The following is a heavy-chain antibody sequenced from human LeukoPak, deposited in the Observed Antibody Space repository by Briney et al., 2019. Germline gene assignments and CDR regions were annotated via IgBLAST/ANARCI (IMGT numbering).Heavy chain of an antibody. Sequence: PGGSLRLSCVGSGFTFRSHAMSWVRQAPEKGLEFVSGIYENGGTTYYADSVKGRFTISRDNSKNTLYLQMNSLRAEDTAVYYCAREEIAVAGIDYWGQGTLVTVSS. CDR2: IYENGGTT. J-gene: IGHJ4*02. V-gene: IGHV3-23*01. D-gene: IGHD6-19*01. CDR3: AREEIAVAGIDY. CDR1: GFTFRSHA.